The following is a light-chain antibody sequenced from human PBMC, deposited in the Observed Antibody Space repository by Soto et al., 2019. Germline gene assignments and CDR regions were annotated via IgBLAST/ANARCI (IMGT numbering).Light chain of an antibody. Sequence: EIVLTQSPATLSLSPGERATLSCRASQSVGSYLAWYQQKPGQAPRLLIYDAPNRATGIPARFSGSGSGTDFTLTISSLEPEDFAVYYCQQRANWPLTFGGGTKVEIK. CDR1: QSVGSY. J-gene: IGKJ4*01. CDR3: QQRANWPLT. CDR2: DAP. V-gene: IGKV3-11*01.